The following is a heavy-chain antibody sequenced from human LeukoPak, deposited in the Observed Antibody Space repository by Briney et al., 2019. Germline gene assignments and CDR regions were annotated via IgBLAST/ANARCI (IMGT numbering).Heavy chain of an antibody. CDR3: AKGTHYDFWSGEYDY. J-gene: IGHJ4*02. CDR2: ISWNSGSI. CDR1: GFTFDDYA. D-gene: IGHD3-3*01. Sequence: PGGSLRLSCAASGFTFDDYAMHWVRQAPGKGLEWVSGISWNSGSIGCADSVKGRFTISRDNAKNSLYLQMNSLRAEDTALYYCAKGTHYDFWSGEYDYWGQGTLVTVSS. V-gene: IGHV3-9*01.